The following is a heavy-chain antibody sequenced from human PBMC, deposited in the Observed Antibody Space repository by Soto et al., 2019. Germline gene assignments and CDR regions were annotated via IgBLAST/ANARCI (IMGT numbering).Heavy chain of an antibody. CDR2: ISGFHGNT. V-gene: IGHV1-18*01. CDR3: ARGGYSTSSTWQWYFDL. J-gene: IGHJ2*01. D-gene: IGHD6-6*01. CDR1: GYSFSTYG. Sequence: QVQLVQSGAEVKKPGASVKVSCEASGYSFSTYGLAWVRQAPGQGLEWMAWISGFHGNTKYAENFQDRVTVTTDTSTSTGYLELGSLRSDDTALYYCARGGYSTSSTWQWYFDLWGRGTLLTVSS.